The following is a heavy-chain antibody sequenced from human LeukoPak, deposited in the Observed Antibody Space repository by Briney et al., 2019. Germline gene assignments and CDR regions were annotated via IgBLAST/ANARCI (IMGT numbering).Heavy chain of an antibody. CDR2: ISSSSSYI. CDR3: ARGSGYDTADDAFDI. J-gene: IGHJ3*02. V-gene: IGHV3-21*01. CDR1: GFTFSSYS. Sequence: PGGSLRLSCAASGFTFSSYSMNWVRQAPGKGLEWVSSISSSSSYIYYADSVKGRFTISRDNAKNSLYLQMNSLRAEDTAVYYCARGSGYDTADDAFDIWGQGTMVTVSS. D-gene: IGHD5-12*01.